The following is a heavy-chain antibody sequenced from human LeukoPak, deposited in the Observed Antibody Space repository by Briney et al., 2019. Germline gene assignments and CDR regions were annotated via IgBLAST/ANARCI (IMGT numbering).Heavy chain of an antibody. CDR3: ARVPVGYGPKTYYCYYYGMDV. D-gene: IGHD5-18*01. CDR1: GGSISSYY. V-gene: IGHV4-59*01. Sequence: SETLSLTCTVSGGSISSYYWSWIRQPPGKGLEWIGYIYYSGSTNYNPSLKSRVTISVDTSKNQFSLKLSSVTAADTAVYYCARVPVGYGPKTYYCYYYGMDVWGQGTTVTVSS. J-gene: IGHJ6*02. CDR2: IYYSGST.